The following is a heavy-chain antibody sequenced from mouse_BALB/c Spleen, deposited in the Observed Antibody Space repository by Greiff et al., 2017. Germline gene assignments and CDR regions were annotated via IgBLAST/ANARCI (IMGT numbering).Heavy chain of an antibody. CDR1: GFTFSSYT. J-gene: IGHJ3*01. D-gene: IGHD4-1*01. V-gene: IGHV5-9*03. CDR3: ARWQGNWGLAY. Sequence: DVKLVESGGGLVKPGGSLKLSCAASGFTFSSYTMSWVRQTPEKRLEWVATISSGGGNTYYPDSVKGRFTISRDNAKNNLYLQMSSLRSEDTALYYCARWQGNWGLAYWGQGTLVTVSA. CDR2: ISSGGGNT.